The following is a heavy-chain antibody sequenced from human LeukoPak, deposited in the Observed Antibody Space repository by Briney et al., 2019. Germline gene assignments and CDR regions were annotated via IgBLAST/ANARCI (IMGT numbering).Heavy chain of an antibody. V-gene: IGHV3-11*04. CDR2: ISSSGGTI. D-gene: IGHD2-15*01. Sequence: GGSLRLSCAASGSTFSDSYMSWIRQAPGKGLEWISYISSSGGTIYYADSVKGRFSISRDNAKNSLYLQMNSLRAEDTAVYYCARGYCSGGTCYLFDYWGQGTLVTVSS. CDR3: ARGYCSGGTCYLFDY. CDR1: GSTFSDSY. J-gene: IGHJ4*02.